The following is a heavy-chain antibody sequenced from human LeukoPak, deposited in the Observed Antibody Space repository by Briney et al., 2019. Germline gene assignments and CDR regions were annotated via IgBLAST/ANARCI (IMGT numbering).Heavy chain of an antibody. J-gene: IGHJ5*02. CDR1: GGTFSSYA. D-gene: IGHD6-13*01. CDR3: ARKLAAADYNWFDP. Sequence: SVKVSCKASGGTFSSYAISWVRQAPGQELEWMGGIIPIFGTANYAQKFQGRVTITADESTSTAYMELSSLRSEDTAVYYCARKLAAADYNWFDPWGQGTLVTVSS. CDR2: IIPIFGTA. V-gene: IGHV1-69*13.